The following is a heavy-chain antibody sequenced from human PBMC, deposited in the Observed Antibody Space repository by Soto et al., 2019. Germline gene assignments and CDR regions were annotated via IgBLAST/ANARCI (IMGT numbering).Heavy chain of an antibody. CDR3: ARDRGYSAYGAGNDAFDI. D-gene: IGHD5-12*01. Sequence: PGGSLRLSCAASGFTFSSYEMNWVRQAPGKGLEWVSYISSGAATIYYADSVKGRFTISRDNAKNSLYLQMNSLRAEDTAVYYCARDRGYSAYGAGNDAFDIWGQGTMVTVSS. CDR1: GFTFSSYE. V-gene: IGHV3-48*03. J-gene: IGHJ3*02. CDR2: ISSGAATI.